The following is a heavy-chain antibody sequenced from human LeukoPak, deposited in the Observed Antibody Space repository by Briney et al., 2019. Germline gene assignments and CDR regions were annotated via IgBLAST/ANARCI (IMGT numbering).Heavy chain of an antibody. CDR3: ARSGSYYYYGMDV. J-gene: IGHJ6*02. D-gene: IGHD5-12*01. CDR1: GFTVSSNY. CDR2: IYSGGST. Sequence: GGSLRLSCAASGFTVSSNYVSWVRQAPGKGLEWVSVIYSGGSTYYADSVKGRFTISRDNSKNTLYLQMNSLRAEDTAVYYCARSGSYYYYGMDVWGQGTTVTVSS. V-gene: IGHV3-53*01.